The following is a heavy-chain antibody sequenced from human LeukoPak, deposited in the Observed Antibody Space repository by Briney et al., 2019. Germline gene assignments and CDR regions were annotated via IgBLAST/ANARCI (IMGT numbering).Heavy chain of an antibody. CDR3: ARDLYFHDSSGYYYGVDY. CDR1: GFIFSRYG. J-gene: IGHJ4*02. Sequence: GGSLRLSCAASGFIFSRYGLHWVRQAPGMGLEWVAAIWYDGSNKYYADSVKGRFTISRDNSRNTLYLEMNSLRAEDTAVYYCARDLYFHDSSGYYYGVDYWGQGTLVTVSS. D-gene: IGHD3-22*01. V-gene: IGHV3-33*01. CDR2: IWYDGSNK.